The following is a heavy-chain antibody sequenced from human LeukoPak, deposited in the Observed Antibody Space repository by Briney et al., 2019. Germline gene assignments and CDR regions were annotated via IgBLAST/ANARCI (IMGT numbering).Heavy chain of an antibody. CDR3: ARRRERNYGSGRLASFLASGFRPHDAFDI. D-gene: IGHD3-10*01. CDR2: INHSGST. V-gene: IGHV4-34*01. CDR1: GGSFSGYY. J-gene: IGHJ3*02. Sequence: PSETLSLTCAVYGGSFSGYYWSWIRQPPGKGLEWIGEINHSGSTNTNPSLKSRVTISVDTSKNQFSLKLSSVTAADTAVYYCARRRERNYGSGRLASFLASGFRPHDAFDIWGQGTMVTVSS.